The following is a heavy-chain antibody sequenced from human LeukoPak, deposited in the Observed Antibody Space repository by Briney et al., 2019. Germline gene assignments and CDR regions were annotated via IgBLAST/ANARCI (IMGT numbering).Heavy chain of an antibody. Sequence: ASVKVSCKASGYTFIGYYMHWVRQAPGQGLEWMGWISTYNGDTNYAQKLQGRVTMTTDTSTSTAYMELRSPRSDDTAVYYCAREGLGELTLDYWGQGTLVTVSS. CDR2: ISTYNGDT. D-gene: IGHD3-16*01. V-gene: IGHV1-18*04. J-gene: IGHJ4*02. CDR3: AREGLGELTLDY. CDR1: GYTFIGYY.